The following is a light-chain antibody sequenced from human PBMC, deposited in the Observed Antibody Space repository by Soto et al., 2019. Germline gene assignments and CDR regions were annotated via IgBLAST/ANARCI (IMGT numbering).Light chain of an antibody. J-gene: IGLJ3*02. CDR3: SSDTTRRTWG. Sequence: QSALTQPASVSGSPGQSITISCTGTSSDVGNYNYVSWYQHHPGKAPKLMIYEVSYRPSGVSVPFSGSKSGNTASLTISGLQAEDEANYYCSSDTTRRTWGFGGGTKLTVL. CDR2: EVS. CDR1: SSDVGNYNY. V-gene: IGLV2-14*01.